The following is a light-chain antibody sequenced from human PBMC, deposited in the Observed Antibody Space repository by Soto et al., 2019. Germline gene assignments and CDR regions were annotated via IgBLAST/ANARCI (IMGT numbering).Light chain of an antibody. CDR3: QQRSNWPFT. J-gene: IGKJ5*01. CDR1: QSVSSY. CDR2: DAS. V-gene: IGKV3-11*01. Sequence: DIVLTQSPATLSLSPGDRATLSCRASQSVSSYLAWYQQKPGQAPRLLIYDASNRATGIPARFSGSGSGTDFTLTISSLEPEDFAVYYCQQRSNWPFTFGRGTRLEIK.